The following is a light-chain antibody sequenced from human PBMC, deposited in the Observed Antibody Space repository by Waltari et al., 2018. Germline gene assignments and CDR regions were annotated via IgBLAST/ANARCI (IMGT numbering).Light chain of an antibody. CDR3: SSFTSTNSLL. Sequence: QSALTQPASVSGSPGQSITISCTGTSSDIGSYKYVSWYQQYTDKAPKLLIYEVSNRPAGVFNRFSGSKSGNTASLSISGLQAEDESDYYCSSFTSTNSLLVGGWTKLTVL. J-gene: IGLJ2*01. CDR1: SSDIGSYKY. V-gene: IGLV2-14*01. CDR2: EVS.